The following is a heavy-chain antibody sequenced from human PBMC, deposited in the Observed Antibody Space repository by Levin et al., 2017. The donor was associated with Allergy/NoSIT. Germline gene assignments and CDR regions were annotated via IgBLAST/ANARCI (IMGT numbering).Heavy chain of an antibody. CDR3: ARAGSWDDHSDWFDP. CDR2: ISFDGSEK. CDR1: DFTFSSYS. D-gene: IGHD6-13*01. V-gene: IGHV3-30*04. Sequence: GGSLRLSCAAFDFTFSSYSMHWVRQAPGKGLEWVSLISFDGSEKYYADSVKGQFTISRDNSKNTLYLQMKSLRGDDTAVYYCARAGSWDDHSDWFDPWGQGTLVTVSS. J-gene: IGHJ5*02.